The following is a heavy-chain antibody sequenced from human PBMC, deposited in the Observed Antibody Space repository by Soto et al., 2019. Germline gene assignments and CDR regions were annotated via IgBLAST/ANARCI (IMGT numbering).Heavy chain of an antibody. Sequence: PSETLSLTCSVCGGSISGSYWSWIRQSPGKGLEWLGYVYYTGSTNDSPSLRSRVSISVDTSKNEFSLRLSSVTAADTAVYFCARRVAVPGAHIDYWGQGTQVTVSS. CDR1: GGSISGSY. D-gene: IGHD6-19*01. CDR2: VYYTGST. J-gene: IGHJ4*02. V-gene: IGHV4-59*01. CDR3: ARRVAVPGAHIDY.